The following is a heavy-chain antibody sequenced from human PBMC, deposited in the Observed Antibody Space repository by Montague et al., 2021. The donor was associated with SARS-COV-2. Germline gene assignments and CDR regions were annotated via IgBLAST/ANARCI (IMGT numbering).Heavy chain of an antibody. Sequence: SETLSLTCSVSGGSISNYYWSWVRQPPGTGLEWIGYVYYSGSTNXNPSLRSRVTIPVDTSKNQFSLKLSSVTAADTGVYCCARGSGWMRNAFDIWGQGTMVTVSS. CDR1: GGSISNYY. D-gene: IGHD6-19*01. V-gene: IGHV4-59*01. CDR3: ARGSGWMRNAFDI. J-gene: IGHJ3*02. CDR2: VYYSGST.